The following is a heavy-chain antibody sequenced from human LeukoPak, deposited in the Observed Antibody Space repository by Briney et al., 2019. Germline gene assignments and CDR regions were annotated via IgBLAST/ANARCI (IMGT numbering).Heavy chain of an antibody. CDR2: ISWNSGSI. J-gene: IGHJ4*02. D-gene: IGHD3-3*01. CDR1: GFIFDDYA. Sequence: GGSLRLSCAASGFIFDDYAMHWVRQAPGKGLEWVSGISWNSGSIGYADSVKGRFTISRDNAKNSLYLQMNSLRAEDTALYYCAKSLLEWLPSPFDYWGQGTLVTVSS. CDR3: AKSLLEWLPSPFDY. V-gene: IGHV3-9*01.